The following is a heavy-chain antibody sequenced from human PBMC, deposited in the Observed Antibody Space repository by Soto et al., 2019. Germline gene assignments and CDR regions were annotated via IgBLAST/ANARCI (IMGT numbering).Heavy chain of an antibody. V-gene: IGHV3-23*01. J-gene: IGHJ4*02. CDR1: GFTFSNYA. CDR2: ISGSGGST. Sequence: EVRLLESGGGLVQPGGSLRLSCAASGFTFSNYAMSWVRQAPGKGLEWVSDISGSGGSTYYVDSVKGRFTISRDNSKNTLYLQRNSLRAEDTALYYCVKEDCSGGSCYRGFDYWGQGTLVTVSS. D-gene: IGHD2-15*01. CDR3: VKEDCSGGSCYRGFDY.